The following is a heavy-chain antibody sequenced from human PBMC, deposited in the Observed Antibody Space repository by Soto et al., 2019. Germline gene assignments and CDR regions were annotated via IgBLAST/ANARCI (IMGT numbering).Heavy chain of an antibody. CDR1: GCTFTSYD. Sequence: ASVKVSCKAAGCTFTSYDINWVRQATGQGLEWMGWMNPNSGNTGYAQKFQGRVTMTRNTSISTAYMELSSLRSEDTAVYYCARGGGPGAYGRGYYYYYMEVWGKGTTVTVSS. CDR3: ARGGGPGAYGRGYYYYYMEV. J-gene: IGHJ6*03. V-gene: IGHV1-8*01. CDR2: MNPNSGNT. D-gene: IGHD3-16*01.